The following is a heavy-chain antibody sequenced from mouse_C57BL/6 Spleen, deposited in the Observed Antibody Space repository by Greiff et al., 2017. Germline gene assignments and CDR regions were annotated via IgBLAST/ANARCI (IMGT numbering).Heavy chain of an antibody. J-gene: IGHJ4*01. CDR3: ARESSYSYYYAMDY. CDR1: GFTFSSYA. Sequence: DVKLVESGGGLVKPGGSLKLSCAASGFTFSSYAMSWVRQTPEKRLEWVATISDGGSYTYYPENVKGRFTISRDNAKNNLYLQMSHLKSEDTAMYYCARESSYSYYYAMDYWGQGTSVTVSS. CDR2: ISDGGSYT. D-gene: IGHD1-1*01. V-gene: IGHV5-4*01.